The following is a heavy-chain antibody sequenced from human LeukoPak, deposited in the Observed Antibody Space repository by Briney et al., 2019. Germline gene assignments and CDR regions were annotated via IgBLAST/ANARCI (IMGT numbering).Heavy chain of an antibody. Sequence: PGGSLRLSCAASGFTFSSYEMNWVRQAQGEGREWVSYISSSGSTIYYAGSVKGRFTISRDNAKNSLYLQMNSLRAEDTAVYYCARDAANGYDYYGMDVWGQGTTVTVSS. V-gene: IGHV3-48*03. D-gene: IGHD6-25*01. CDR2: ISSSGSTI. CDR3: ARDAANGYDYYGMDV. CDR1: GFTFSSYE. J-gene: IGHJ6*02.